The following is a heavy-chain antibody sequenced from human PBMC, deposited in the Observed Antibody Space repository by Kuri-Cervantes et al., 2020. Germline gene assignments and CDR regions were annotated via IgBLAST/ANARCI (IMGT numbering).Heavy chain of an antibody. CDR2: IRNKANSYTT. Sequence: GGSLRLSCAASGFTFSDHYMDWVRQAPGKGLEWVGRIRNKANSYTTEYAASVKGRFTISRDDSRDSLYLQMNSLRAEDAAVYYCARAPVVAAISFDYWGQGTLVTVSS. CDR1: GFTFSDHY. CDR3: ARAPVVAAISFDY. V-gene: IGHV3-72*01. D-gene: IGHD2-15*01. J-gene: IGHJ4*02.